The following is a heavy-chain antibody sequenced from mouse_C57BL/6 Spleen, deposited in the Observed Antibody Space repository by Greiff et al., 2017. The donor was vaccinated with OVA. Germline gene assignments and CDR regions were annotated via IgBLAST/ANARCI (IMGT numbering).Heavy chain of an antibody. Sequence: QVQLQQSGAELAKPGASVKLSCKASGYTFTSYWMHWVKQRPGQGLEWIGYINPSSGYTKYNQKFKVKATLTADKSSSTAYMQLSSLTYEDSAVYYCARWFPAYWGQGTLVTVSA. V-gene: IGHV1-7*01. D-gene: IGHD2-2*01. J-gene: IGHJ3*01. CDR3: ARWFPAY. CDR1: GYTFTSYW. CDR2: INPSSGYT.